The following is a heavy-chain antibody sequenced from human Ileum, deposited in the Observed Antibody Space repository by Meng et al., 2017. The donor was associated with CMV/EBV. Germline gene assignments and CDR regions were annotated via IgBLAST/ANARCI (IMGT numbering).Heavy chain of an antibody. CDR2: ISTDNRDT. CDR3: ARVGDDVLTGFYDY. Sequence: KASGYTFSIYGISWGRQAPGQGLEWMGWISTDNRDTKYAQKVQGRVTMTTDTSTNTAYMELKSLRSDDTALYYCARVGDDVLTGFYDYWGQGTLVTVSS. D-gene: IGHD3-9*01. J-gene: IGHJ4*02. CDR1: GYTFSIYG. V-gene: IGHV1-18*01.